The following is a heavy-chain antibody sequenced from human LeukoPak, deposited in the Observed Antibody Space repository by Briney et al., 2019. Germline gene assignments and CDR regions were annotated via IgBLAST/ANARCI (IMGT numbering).Heavy chain of an antibody. D-gene: IGHD2-2*01. V-gene: IGHV3-23*01. J-gene: IGHJ4*02. CDR3: AKSEHCSSTSCRNYFDY. Sequence: GGSLRLSCAASGFTFSSYAMSWVRQAPGKGLEWVSAISGSGGSTYYADSVKGRFTISRDNSKNTLYLQMNSRRAEDTAVYYCAKSEHCSSTSCRNYFDYWGQGTLVTVSS. CDR2: ISGSGGST. CDR1: GFTFSSYA.